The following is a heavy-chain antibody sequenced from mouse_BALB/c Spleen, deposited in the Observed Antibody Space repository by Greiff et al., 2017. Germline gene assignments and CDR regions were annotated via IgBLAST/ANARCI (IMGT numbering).Heavy chain of an antibody. D-gene: IGHD2-14*01. V-gene: IGHV1S81*02. J-gene: IGHJ4*01. CDR2: INPSNGRT. Sequence: QVQLQQPGAELVKPGASVKLSCKASGYTFTSYWMHWVKQRPGQGLEWIGEINPSNGRTNYNEKFKSKATLTVDKSSSTAYMQLSSLTSEDSAVYYCARGIGEVRRELYAMDYWGQGTSGTVSS. CDR1: GYTFTSYW. CDR3: ARGIGEVRRELYAMDY.